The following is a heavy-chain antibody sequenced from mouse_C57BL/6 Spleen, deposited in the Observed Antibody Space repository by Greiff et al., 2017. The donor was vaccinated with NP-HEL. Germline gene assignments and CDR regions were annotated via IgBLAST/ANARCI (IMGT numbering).Heavy chain of an antibody. Sequence: VQLQQSGAELMKPGASVKLSCKATGYTFTGYWIEWVKQRPGHGLEWIGEILPGSGSTNYNEKFKGKATFTADTSSNTAYMQLSSLTTEDSAIYYCARTFPDYYGSSYGYVDVWGTGTTVTVSS. CDR2: ILPGSGST. V-gene: IGHV1-9*01. CDR1: GYTFTGYW. CDR3: ARTFPDYYGSSYGYVDV. J-gene: IGHJ1*03. D-gene: IGHD1-1*01.